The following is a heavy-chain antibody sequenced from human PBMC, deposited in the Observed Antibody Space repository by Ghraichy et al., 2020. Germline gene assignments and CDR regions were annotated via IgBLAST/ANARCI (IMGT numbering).Heavy chain of an antibody. CDR2: IYYSGST. J-gene: IGHJ3*02. V-gene: IGHV4-59*01. CDR3: AREPYGSGSSIKWHAFDI. D-gene: IGHD3-10*01. Sequence: SETLSLTCTVSGGSISSYYWSWIRQPPGKGLEWIGYIYYSGSTNYNPSLKSRVTISVDTSKNQFSLKLSSVTAADTAVYYCAREPYGSGSSIKWHAFDIWGQGTMVTVSS. CDR1: GGSISSYY.